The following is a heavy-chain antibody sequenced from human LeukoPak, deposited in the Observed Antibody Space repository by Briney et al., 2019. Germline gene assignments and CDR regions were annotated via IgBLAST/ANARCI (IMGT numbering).Heavy chain of an antibody. CDR1: GFTFSNYA. D-gene: IGHD2-2*01. J-gene: IGHJ4*02. Sequence: PGGSLRLSCAVSGFTFSNYAMHWVRQAPGKGLEWVASIQSNGNEKYSSDSLKGRFTISRDNSKNTLYLQMNTVRPEDTAVFYCARGVTSWPQGPYHFDYWGQGILITVSS. V-gene: IGHV3-30*02. CDR3: ARGVTSWPQGPYHFDY. CDR2: IQSNGNEK.